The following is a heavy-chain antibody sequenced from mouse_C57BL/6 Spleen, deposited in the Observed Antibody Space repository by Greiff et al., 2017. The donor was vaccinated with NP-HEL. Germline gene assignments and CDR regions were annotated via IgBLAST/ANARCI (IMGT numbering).Heavy chain of an antibody. D-gene: IGHD2-1*01. V-gene: IGHV5-9*01. J-gene: IGHJ4*01. Sequence: EVNVVESGGGLVKPGGSLKLSCAASGFTFSSYTMSWVRQTPEKRLEWVATISGGGGNTYYPDSVKGRFTISRDNAKNTLYLQMSSLRSEDTALYYCARHEGNYLVDYWGQGTSVTVSS. CDR1: GFTFSSYT. CDR3: ARHEGNYLVDY. CDR2: ISGGGGNT.